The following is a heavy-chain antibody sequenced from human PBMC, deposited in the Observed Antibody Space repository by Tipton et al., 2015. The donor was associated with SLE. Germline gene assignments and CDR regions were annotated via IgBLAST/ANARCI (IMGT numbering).Heavy chain of an antibody. D-gene: IGHD3-10*01. V-gene: IGHV4-59*08. J-gene: IGHJ5*02. CDR3: ASGGYGSGSHYLGGWFDP. CDR1: GGSISSHY. CDR2: IYYSGST. Sequence: LRLSCTVSGGSISSHYWSWIRQPPGKGLEWIGYIYYSGSTNYNPSLKSRVTISADTSKNQFSLKLSSVTAADTAVYYCASGGYGSGSHYLGGWFDPWGRGTLVTVSS.